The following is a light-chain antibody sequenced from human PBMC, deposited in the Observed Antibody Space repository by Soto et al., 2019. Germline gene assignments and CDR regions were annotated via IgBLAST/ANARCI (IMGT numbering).Light chain of an antibody. CDR3: QQYNTYSPT. CDR1: QSVSGW. V-gene: IGKV1-5*03. CDR2: KAS. J-gene: IGKJ1*01. Sequence: DIQMTQSPSTLSASVGDTVTVTCRASQSVSGWLAWYQQKPGEAPKLLIYKASSLESGVPSRFSGSGSGTEFTLTISSLQPDDFATYNCQQYNTYSPTFGQGTKVDIK.